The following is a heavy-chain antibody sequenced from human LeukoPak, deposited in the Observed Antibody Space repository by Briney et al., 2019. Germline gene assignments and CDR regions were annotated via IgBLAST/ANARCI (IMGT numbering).Heavy chain of an antibody. V-gene: IGHV4-34*01. D-gene: IGHD2-21*02. CDR3: ARGRGDTYCGGDCYFSPFDY. J-gene: IGHJ4*02. CDR1: GGSFSGYY. CDR2: INHSGST. Sequence: SETLSLTCAVYGGSFSGYYWSWIRQPPGKGLEWIGEINHSGSTNYNPSLKSRVTMSVDTSKNQFSLKLSSVTAADTAVYYCARGRGDTYCGGDCYFSPFDYWGQGTLVSVSS.